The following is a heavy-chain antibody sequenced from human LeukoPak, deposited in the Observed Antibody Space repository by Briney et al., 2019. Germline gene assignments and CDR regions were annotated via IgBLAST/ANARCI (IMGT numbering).Heavy chain of an antibody. CDR3: ARGLYSYYYGSGSYWAFDY. CDR1: GYTFTGYY. J-gene: IGHJ4*02. D-gene: IGHD3-10*01. V-gene: IGHV1-2*02. CDR2: INPNSGGT. Sequence: ASVKVSCKASGYTFTGYYMHWVRQAPGQGLEWMGWINPNSGGTNYAQKFQGRVTMTRDTSISTAYMELSRLSSDDTAVYYCARGLYSYYYGSGSYWAFDYWGQGTLVTISS.